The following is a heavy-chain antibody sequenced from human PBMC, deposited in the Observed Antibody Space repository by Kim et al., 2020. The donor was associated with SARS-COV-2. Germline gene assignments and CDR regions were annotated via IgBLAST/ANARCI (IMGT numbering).Heavy chain of an antibody. J-gene: IGHJ4*02. CDR3: ARGPNYSPFDY. D-gene: IGHD4-4*01. Sequence: KYYADSVRGRFTISRDNDKNSLCLQMNSLRAEDTAVYYCARGPNYSPFDYWGQGTLVTVSS. V-gene: IGHV3-48*03. CDR2: K.